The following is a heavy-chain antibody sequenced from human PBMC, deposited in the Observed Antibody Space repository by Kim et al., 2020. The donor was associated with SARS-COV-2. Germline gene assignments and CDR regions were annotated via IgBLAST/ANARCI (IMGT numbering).Heavy chain of an antibody. CDR3: ARILGSWSTFYFQYYYYGIDV. Sequence: SETLSLTCAVYSESFNAYYWGWIRQAPGKGLEWIGESDRSGRTNHNPSLKSRVTMSVDTFRKQFSLKLTSVTAADTAVYYCARILGSWSTFYFQYYYYGIDVWGQGTTVTVSS. CDR2: SDRSGRT. D-gene: IGHD2-15*01. CDR1: SESFNAYY. V-gene: IGHV4-34*01. J-gene: IGHJ6*02.